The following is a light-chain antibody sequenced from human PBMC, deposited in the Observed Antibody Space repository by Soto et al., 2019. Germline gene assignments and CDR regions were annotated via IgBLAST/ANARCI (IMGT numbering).Light chain of an antibody. Sequence: TQSPASLSVSPGERVTISCRASQGISNYLAWYQQKPGKVPRLLIYAASTWQSGVPARFSGSGSGTDFTLTISSLQPEDVAAYYCQKYDSALRTFGEGTKVDIK. J-gene: IGKJ4*01. V-gene: IGKV1-27*01. CDR3: QKYDSALRT. CDR1: QGISNY. CDR2: AAS.